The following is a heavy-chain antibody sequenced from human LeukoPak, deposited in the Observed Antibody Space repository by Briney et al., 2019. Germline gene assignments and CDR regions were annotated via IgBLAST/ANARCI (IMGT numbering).Heavy chain of an antibody. CDR3: AKYLDYGDSDYTDLFDY. J-gene: IGHJ4*02. D-gene: IGHD4-17*01. CDR2: ISGSGGST. V-gene: IGHV3-23*01. Sequence: PGGSLRLSCAASGFTFSSYAMSWVRQAPGKGLEWVSAISGSGGSTYYADSVKGRFTISRDNSKNTLYLQMNSLRAEDTAVYYCAKYLDYGDSDYTDLFDYWGQGTLVTVSS. CDR1: GFTFSSYA.